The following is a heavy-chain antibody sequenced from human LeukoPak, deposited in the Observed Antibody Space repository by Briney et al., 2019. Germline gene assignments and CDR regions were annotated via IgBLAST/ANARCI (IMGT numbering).Heavy chain of an antibody. CDR2: VNPNSGNT. D-gene: IGHD2-21*02. Sequence: ALVKVSCKASGYTFTSDDINWVRQATGQGLEWMGWVNPNSGNTGYAQNFQGRVTMTTNTSITTAYMELSSLRSEDTAVYYCARASKTWMVTAIKDYYFDYWGQGTLVTVAS. J-gene: IGHJ4*02. CDR3: ARASKTWMVTAIKDYYFDY. CDR1: GYTFTSDD. V-gene: IGHV1-8*01.